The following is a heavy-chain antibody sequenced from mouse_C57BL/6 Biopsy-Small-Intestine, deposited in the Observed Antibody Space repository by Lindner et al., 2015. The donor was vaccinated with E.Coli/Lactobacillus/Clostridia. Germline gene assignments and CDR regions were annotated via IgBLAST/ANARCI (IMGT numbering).Heavy chain of an antibody. D-gene: IGHD2-1*01. CDR1: GYTFTGYW. CDR2: ALPGSGNV. Sequence: QLQESGAEVMKPGASVKLACKATGYTFTGYWIGWMKQRPGRGLEWIGEALPGSGNVNYNEKFKGKATFTADTSSNTAYMQLSSLTTEDSAIYYCGRRYGNSYYFDYWGQGTTLTVSS. CDR3: GRRYGNSYYFDY. J-gene: IGHJ2*01. V-gene: IGHV1-9*01.